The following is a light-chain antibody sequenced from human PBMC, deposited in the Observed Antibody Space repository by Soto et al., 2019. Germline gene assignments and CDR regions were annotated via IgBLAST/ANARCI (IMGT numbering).Light chain of an antibody. V-gene: IGKV1-39*01. CDR1: QSIRYY. J-gene: IGKJ2*01. CDR2: AAS. Sequence: DIPMTQSPSSLSASVGDRVTITCRASQSIRYYLNWYQQKPGKAPKLLIYAASSLQSGVPSRFSSSGSGTDFTLTISSLQPEDFATYYCQQSYSTPQNTFGQGTKLEIK. CDR3: QQSYSTPQNT.